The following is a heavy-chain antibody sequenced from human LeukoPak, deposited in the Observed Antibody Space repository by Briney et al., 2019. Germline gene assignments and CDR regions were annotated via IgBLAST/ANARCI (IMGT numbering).Heavy chain of an antibody. D-gene: IGHD3-10*01. J-gene: IGHJ4*02. CDR3: AKQRYGSGNHYKDSFDY. Sequence: GGSLRLSCAASGFTFSSYAMTCVRLAPGKGLEWVSSISGSGASAYYADSVKGRFTISRNDSKNTLFLQMNSLRAEDTAIYYCAKQRYGSGNHYKDSFDYWGQGTLVTVSS. V-gene: IGHV3-23*01. CDR2: ISGSGASA. CDR1: GFTFSSYA.